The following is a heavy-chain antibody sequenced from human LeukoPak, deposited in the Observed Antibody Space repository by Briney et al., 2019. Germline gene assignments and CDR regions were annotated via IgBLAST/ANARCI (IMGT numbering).Heavy chain of an antibody. CDR3: ATALPPFYDSSGYYFDY. CDR2: IYYSGST. Sequence: SETLSLTCTVSGDSISTYYWSWDRQPPGKGLEWIGYIYYSGSTNYNPSLKSRVTISVDTSKKQFFLKLSSVTAADTAVYYCATALPPFYDSSGYYFDYWGQGTLVTVSS. CDR1: GDSISTYY. J-gene: IGHJ4*02. V-gene: IGHV4-59*01. D-gene: IGHD3-22*01.